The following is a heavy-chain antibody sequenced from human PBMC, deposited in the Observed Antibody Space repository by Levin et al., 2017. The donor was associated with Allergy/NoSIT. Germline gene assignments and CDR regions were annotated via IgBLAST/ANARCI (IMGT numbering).Heavy chain of an antibody. D-gene: IGHD3-10*01. CDR3: ARAYDGSGSWMDV. Sequence: GGSLRLSCTPSGFTFSSYKFHWVRQAPGKGLEWVSYISSRGDTTYYADSVKGRFTNSRDNANNSLYLQLRYLGVDDTAIYYCARAYDGSGSWMDVWGHGTTVTVTS. V-gene: IGHV3-48*03. CDR2: ISSRGDTT. CDR1: GFTFSSYK. J-gene: IGHJ6*02.